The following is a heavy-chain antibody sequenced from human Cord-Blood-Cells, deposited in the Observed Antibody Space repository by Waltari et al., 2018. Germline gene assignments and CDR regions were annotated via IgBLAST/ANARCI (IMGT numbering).Heavy chain of an antibody. V-gene: IGHV1-69*01. J-gene: IGHJ6*02. CDR1: GGTFSSYA. D-gene: IGHD3-10*01. CDR2: IIPIFGTA. Sequence: QVQLVQSGAEVKKPGSSVKVSCKASGGTFSSYAISWGRQAPGQGLEWMGGIIPIFGTANYAQKFQGRVTITEDESTSTAYMELSSLRSEDTAVYYCARMAVRGVIIKYYYYGMDVWGQGTTVTVSS. CDR3: ARMAVRGVIIKYYYYGMDV.